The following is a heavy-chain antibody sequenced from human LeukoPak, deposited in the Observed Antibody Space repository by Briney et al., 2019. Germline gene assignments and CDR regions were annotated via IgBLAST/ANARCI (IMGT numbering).Heavy chain of an antibody. D-gene: IGHD5-12*01. Sequence: ASVKVSCNASGYTFTSYYMHWVRQAPGQGLEWMGIINPSGGSTSYAQKFQGRVTMTRDTSTSTVYMELSSLRSEDTAVYYCARDAYSGYPADYWGQGTLVTVSS. J-gene: IGHJ4*02. CDR1: GYTFTSYY. CDR3: ARDAYSGYPADY. CDR2: INPSGGST. V-gene: IGHV1-46*01.